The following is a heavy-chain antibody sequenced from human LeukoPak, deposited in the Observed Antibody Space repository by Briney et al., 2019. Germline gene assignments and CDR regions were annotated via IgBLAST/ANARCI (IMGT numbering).Heavy chain of an antibody. Sequence: PSETLSLTCTVSGGSISSGGYYWSWIRQHPGKGLEWIVYIYYSGSTYYNPSLKSRVTISVDTSKNQFSLKLSSVTAADTAVYYCARGVAEYSYGLEEYYFDYWGQGTLVTVSS. CDR2: IYYSGST. CDR3: ARGVAEYSYGLEEYYFDY. D-gene: IGHD5-18*01. CDR1: GGSISSGGYY. J-gene: IGHJ4*02. V-gene: IGHV4-31*03.